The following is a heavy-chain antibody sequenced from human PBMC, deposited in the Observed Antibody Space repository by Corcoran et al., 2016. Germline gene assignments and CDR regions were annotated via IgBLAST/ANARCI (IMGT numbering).Heavy chain of an antibody. CDR3: ATDRKGGDQRGGYLDF. V-gene: IGHV3-30*02. CDR2: IWYDGSHQ. CDR1: GFIFRNYG. J-gene: IGHJ4*02. D-gene: IGHD2-2*01. Sequence: QVQLMESGGGVVQSGRSLRLSCAASGFIFRNYGMHWVRQAPGKGLEWVAFIWYDGSHQYYADSVKGRFTISRDSSKNTLYLHMNSLGGEDTAVYYCATDRKGGDQRGGYLDFWCQGTLVTVSS.